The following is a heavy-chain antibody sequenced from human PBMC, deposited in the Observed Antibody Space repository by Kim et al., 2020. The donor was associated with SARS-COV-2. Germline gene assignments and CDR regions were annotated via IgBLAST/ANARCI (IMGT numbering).Heavy chain of an antibody. CDR2: ISHSGST. V-gene: IGHV4-30-2*01. D-gene: IGHD5-18*01. CDR1: GGSISSGGYS. Sequence: SETLSLTCTVSGGSISSGGYSWSWIRQPPGKGLEWIGYISHSGSTYYNPSLKSRVTISVDRSRNQFSLKVSSVTAADTAVYYCASNKHSAYYYYGMDVWGQGTTVTVSS. J-gene: IGHJ6*02. CDR3: ASNKHSAYYYYGMDV.